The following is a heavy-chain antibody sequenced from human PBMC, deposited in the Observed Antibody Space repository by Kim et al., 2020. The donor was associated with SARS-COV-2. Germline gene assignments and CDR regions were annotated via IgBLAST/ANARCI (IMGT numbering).Heavy chain of an antibody. D-gene: IGHD6-13*01. Sequence: GGSLRLSCAASGFTFDDYAMHWVRQAPGKGLEWVSGISWNSGSIGYADSVKGRFTISRDNAKNSLYLQMNSLRAEDTALYYCAKDFSRTLLAAATENWFDPWGQGTLVTVSS. CDR3: AKDFSRTLLAAATENWFDP. J-gene: IGHJ5*02. CDR1: GFTFDDYA. V-gene: IGHV3-9*01. CDR2: ISWNSGSI.